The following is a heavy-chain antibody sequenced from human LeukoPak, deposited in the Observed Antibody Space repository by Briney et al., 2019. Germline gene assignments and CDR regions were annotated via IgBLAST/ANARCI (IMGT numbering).Heavy chain of an antibody. J-gene: IGHJ4*02. V-gene: IGHV1-46*01. CDR1: GFTFTNYN. CDR3: AKGSSGSYLNYFDS. CDR2: IDPSGGST. Sequence: GASVKVSCKASGFTFTNYNMHWVRQAPGQGLEWMGLIDPSGGSTSYAQKFQGRITMTRDMSTSTVYMDLSSLKSEDTAVYYCAKGSSGSYLNYFDSWGQGTLVTVSS. D-gene: IGHD1-26*01.